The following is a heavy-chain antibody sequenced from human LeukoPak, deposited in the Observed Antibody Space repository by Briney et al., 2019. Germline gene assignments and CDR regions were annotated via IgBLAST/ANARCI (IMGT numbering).Heavy chain of an antibody. J-gene: IGHJ5*02. D-gene: IGHD5/OR15-5a*01. Sequence: SETLSLTCAVYGGSFSGYYWSWIRQPPGKGLEWIGEINHSGSTNYNPSLKSRVTISVDTSKNQFSLKLSSVTAADTAVYYCARARVSVWFDPWGQGTLVTVSS. CDR3: ARARVSVWFDP. V-gene: IGHV4-34*01. CDR2: INHSGST. CDR1: GGSFSGYY.